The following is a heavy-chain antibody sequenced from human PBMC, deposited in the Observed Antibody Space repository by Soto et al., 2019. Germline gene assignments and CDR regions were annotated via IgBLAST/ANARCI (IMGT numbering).Heavy chain of an antibody. D-gene: IGHD3-10*01. V-gene: IGHV4-31*03. CDR2: IFYSGNS. J-gene: IGHJ4*02. CDR1: GGSIRGGDYY. CDR3: ARLSSLYYNSDYGGYYFDY. Sequence: QVQLQESGPGLVKPSQTLSLTCTVSGGSIRGGDYYWSWIRQHPGKGLEWIGYIFYSGNSFYNPTLQSGVTISVDTSKNQFSLQLSSVPAADPAIYSCARLSSLYYNSDYGGYYFDYWGQGTLVSVSS.